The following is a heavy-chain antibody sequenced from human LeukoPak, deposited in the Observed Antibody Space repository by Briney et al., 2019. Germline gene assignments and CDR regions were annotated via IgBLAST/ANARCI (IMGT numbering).Heavy chain of an antibody. CDR2: IYYSGST. Sequence: PSETLSLTCTVSGGSISSYYWSWIRQPPGKGLEWLGYIYYSGSTNYNPSLKSRVTISVDTSKNQFSLKLSSVTAADTAVYYCARAPGTGYCSSTSCYLRRGYYYYMDVWGKGTTVTVSS. CDR1: GGSISSYY. CDR3: ARAPGTGYCSSTSCYLRRGYYYYMDV. V-gene: IGHV4-59*12. J-gene: IGHJ6*03. D-gene: IGHD2-2*01.